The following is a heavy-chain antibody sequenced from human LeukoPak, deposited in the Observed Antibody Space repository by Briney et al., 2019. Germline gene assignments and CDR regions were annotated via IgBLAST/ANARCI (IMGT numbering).Heavy chain of an antibody. Sequence: ASVKVSCKASGYTFTSYYIHWVRQAPGQGPEWMGIIYPSGGSTTYAQKFQGRVTMARDMSTSTVYMELSSLRSEDTAVYYCAIGYCRGGSCDDEPGDAFDIWGQGTMVAVSS. CDR3: AIGYCRGGSCDDEPGDAFDI. V-gene: IGHV1-46*01. J-gene: IGHJ3*02. CDR1: GYTFTSYY. CDR2: IYPSGGST. D-gene: IGHD2-15*01.